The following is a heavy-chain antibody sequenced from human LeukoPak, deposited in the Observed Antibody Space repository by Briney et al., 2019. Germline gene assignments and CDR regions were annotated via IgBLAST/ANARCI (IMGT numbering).Heavy chain of an antibody. J-gene: IGHJ4*02. Sequence: SETLSLTCTVSGGSTSSYYWSWIRQPPGKGLEWIGYIYYSGSTNYNPSLKSRVTISVDTSKNQFSLKLSSVTAADTAVYYCARERYYGSGSYVDYWGQGTLVTVSS. D-gene: IGHD3-10*01. V-gene: IGHV4-59*01. CDR2: IYYSGST. CDR3: ARERYYGSGSYVDY. CDR1: GGSTSSYY.